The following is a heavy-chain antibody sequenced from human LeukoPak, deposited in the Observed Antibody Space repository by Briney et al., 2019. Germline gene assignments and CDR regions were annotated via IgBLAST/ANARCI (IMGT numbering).Heavy chain of an antibody. Sequence: GGSLRLSCEASGFTLSNSAMHWVRQAPGKGLEWVSSISSSSSYIYYADSVKGRFTISRDNAKNSLYLQMNSLRAEDTAVYYCARGSIRYCSSTSCYLYMDVWGKGTTVTVSS. J-gene: IGHJ6*03. V-gene: IGHV3-21*01. D-gene: IGHD2-2*01. CDR3: ARGSIRYCSSTSCYLYMDV. CDR2: ISSSSSYI. CDR1: GFTLSNSA.